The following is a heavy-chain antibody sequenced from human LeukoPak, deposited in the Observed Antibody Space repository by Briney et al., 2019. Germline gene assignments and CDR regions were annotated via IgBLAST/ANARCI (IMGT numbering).Heavy chain of an antibody. CDR1: GGTFSSYA. Sequence: LRASVKVSCKASGGTFSSYAISWVRQAPGQGLEWMGGIIPIFGTANYAQKFQGRVTMTTDTSTSTAYMELRSLRSDDTAVYYCARVYRYCGGDCYPNHPWGQGTLVTVSS. CDR2: IIPIFGTA. D-gene: IGHD2-21*02. V-gene: IGHV1-69*05. CDR3: ARVYRYCGGDCYPNHP. J-gene: IGHJ5*02.